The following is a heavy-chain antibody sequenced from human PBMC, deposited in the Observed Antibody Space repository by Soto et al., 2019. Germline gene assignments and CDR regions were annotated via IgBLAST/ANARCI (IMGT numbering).Heavy chain of an antibody. CDR1: GFTFDDYA. CDR2: ISWNSGSI. D-gene: IGHD2-15*01. Sequence: GGSLRLSCAASGFTFDDYAMHWVRQAPGKGLEWVSGISWNSGSIGYADSVKGRFTISRDNAKNSLYLQMNSLRAEDTALHYSAKCSGGSCYPLGNFDYWGQGTLVTVSS. CDR3: AKCSGGSCYPLGNFDY. J-gene: IGHJ4*02. V-gene: IGHV3-9*01.